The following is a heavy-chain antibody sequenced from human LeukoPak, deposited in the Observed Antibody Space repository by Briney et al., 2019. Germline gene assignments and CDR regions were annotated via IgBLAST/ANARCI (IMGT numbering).Heavy chain of an antibody. CDR1: GLTFTSYP. CDR2: ITSSSSTI. V-gene: IGHV3-48*01. J-gene: IGHJ4*02. D-gene: IGHD2/OR15-2a*01. CDR3: ARNFDS. Sequence: GGSLRPSWEALGLTFTSYPLIWVGRAQGKGLEWVSYITSSSSTIYYADSVKGRFTMSRDNAENSLYLQMNSLRAEDTAVYYCARNFDSWGQGTLVTVSS.